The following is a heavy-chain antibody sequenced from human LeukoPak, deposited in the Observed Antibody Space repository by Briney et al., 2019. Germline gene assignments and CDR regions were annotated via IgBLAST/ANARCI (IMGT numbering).Heavy chain of an antibody. D-gene: IGHD2-21*01. J-gene: IGHJ4*02. CDR1: GFTFSSYW. V-gene: IGHV3-7*01. Sequence: GGSLRPSCVGSGFTFSSYWMTWVRQAPGKGLEWVANIKDDGSEKYSVDSVKGRFTISRDNAKNLLYLQMSSLRAEDTAVYYCAVRLVDYWGQGTLLTVPS. CDR3: AVRLVDY. CDR2: IKDDGSEK.